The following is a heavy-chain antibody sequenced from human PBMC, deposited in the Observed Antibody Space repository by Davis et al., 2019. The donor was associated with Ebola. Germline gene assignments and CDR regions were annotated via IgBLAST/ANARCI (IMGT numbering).Heavy chain of an antibody. J-gene: IGHJ4*02. CDR1: GFSLNSNGVG. CDR3: AHEQLWFQGVDY. Sequence: SGPTLVKPTQTLTLTCTFSGFSLNSNGVGVGWIRQPPGKALEWLTVIYWNDDKRYSPSLKSRLTISKDTSKNQVVLTMTNMDPMDTATYYCAHEQLWFQGVDYWGQGTLVTVSS. V-gene: IGHV2-5*01. CDR2: IYWNDDK. D-gene: IGHD3-10*01.